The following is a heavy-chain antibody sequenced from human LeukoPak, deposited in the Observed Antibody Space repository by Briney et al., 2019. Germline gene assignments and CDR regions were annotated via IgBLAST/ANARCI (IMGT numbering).Heavy chain of an antibody. Sequence: GGSLRLSCAASGFTFSSYGMHWVRQAPGKGLERVAVIWYDGSNKYYADSVKGRFTISRDNSKNTLYLQMNSLRAEDTAVYYCARDKGYSSRYNWFDPWGQGTLVTVSS. D-gene: IGHD6-13*01. CDR2: IWYDGSNK. CDR1: GFTFSSYG. CDR3: ARDKGYSSRYNWFDP. J-gene: IGHJ5*02. V-gene: IGHV3-33*01.